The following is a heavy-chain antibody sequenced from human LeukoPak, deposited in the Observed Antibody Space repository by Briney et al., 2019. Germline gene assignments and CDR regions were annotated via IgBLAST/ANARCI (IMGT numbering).Heavy chain of an antibody. CDR1: GGSISGYY. D-gene: IGHD1-26*01. J-gene: IGHJ3*02. CDR3: ATNPIVGATGGGAFDI. V-gene: IGHV4-59*03. Sequence: PSETLSLTCTVSGGSISGYYWNWIRQPPGKGLEWIGSIYYSGSTNYNPSLTSRVTISVDTSKNQFSLKLSSVTAADTAVYYCATNPIVGATGGGAFDIWGQGTMVTVSS. CDR2: IYYSGST.